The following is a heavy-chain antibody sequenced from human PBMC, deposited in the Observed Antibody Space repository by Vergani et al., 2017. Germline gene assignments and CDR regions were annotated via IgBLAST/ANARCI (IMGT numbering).Heavy chain of an antibody. J-gene: IGHJ2*01. Sequence: EVQLVESGGGLVQPGGSLRLSCAASGFTFSSYSMNWVRQAPGKGLEWVSYISSSSSYIYYADSVKGRFTISRDNAKNSLYLQMNSLRAEDTAVYYCARDRYVPYYDSSAYFDLWGRGTLVTVSS. CDR1: GFTFSSYS. D-gene: IGHD3-22*01. V-gene: IGHV3-21*05. CDR2: ISSSSSYI. CDR3: ARDRYVPYYDSSAYFDL.